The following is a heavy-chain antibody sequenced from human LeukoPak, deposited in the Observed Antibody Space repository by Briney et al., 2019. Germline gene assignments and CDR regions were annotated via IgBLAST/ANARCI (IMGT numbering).Heavy chain of an antibody. D-gene: IGHD3-10*01. Sequence: GASVTVSFTASGFVFTSYGFTWVRQAPGQGLEWMGGIIPIFGTANYAQKFQGRVTITADESTSTAYMELSSLRSEDTAVYYCAVSGSRDYWGQGTLVTVSS. CDR2: IIPIFGTA. CDR1: GFVFTSYG. J-gene: IGHJ4*02. V-gene: IGHV1-69*13. CDR3: AVSGSRDY.